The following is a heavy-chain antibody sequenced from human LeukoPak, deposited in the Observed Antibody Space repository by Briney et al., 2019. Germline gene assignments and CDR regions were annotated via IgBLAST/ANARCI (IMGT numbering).Heavy chain of an antibody. J-gene: IGHJ4*02. D-gene: IGHD2-21*02. Sequence: SETLSLTCTVSGGSISSYHWSWIRQPPGKGLEWIGYIYYSGSTNYNPSLKSRVTILVDTSKNQFSLKLSSVTAADTAVYYCAREAYCGGDCYSGFDYWGQGTLVTVSS. CDR1: GGSISSYH. CDR2: IYYSGST. V-gene: IGHV4-59*01. CDR3: AREAYCGGDCYSGFDY.